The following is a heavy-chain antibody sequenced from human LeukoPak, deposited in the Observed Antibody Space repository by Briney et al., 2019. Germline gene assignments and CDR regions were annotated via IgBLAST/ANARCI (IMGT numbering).Heavy chain of an antibody. V-gene: IGHV1-2*02. D-gene: IGHD3-10*01. J-gene: IGHJ6*02. CDR2: INPNSGGT. CDR3: ARGKITMVRGALVMDV. CDR1: GYTFTGYY. Sequence: ASAKVSCKASGYTFTGYYMHWVRQAPGQGLEWMGWINPNSGGTNYAQKFQGRVTMTRDTSISTAYMELSRLRSDDTAVYYCARGKITMVRGALVMDVWGQGTTVTVSS.